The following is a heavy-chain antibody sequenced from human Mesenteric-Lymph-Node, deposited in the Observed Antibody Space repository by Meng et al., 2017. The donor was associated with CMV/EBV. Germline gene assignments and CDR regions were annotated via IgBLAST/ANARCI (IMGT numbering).Heavy chain of an antibody. Sequence: GESLKISCAASGFTFSSYSMNWVRQAPGKGLEWVSSISSSSRYIYYADSVKGRFTISRDNAKNSLYLQMNSLRAEDTAVYYCARAPNGPTGYWGQGTLVTVSS. CDR3: ARAPNGPTGY. CDR1: GFTFSSYS. CDR2: ISSSSRYI. V-gene: IGHV3-21*01. D-gene: IGHD4-17*01. J-gene: IGHJ4*02.